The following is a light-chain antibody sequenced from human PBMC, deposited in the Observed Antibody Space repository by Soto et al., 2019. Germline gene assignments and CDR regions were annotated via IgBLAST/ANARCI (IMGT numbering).Light chain of an antibody. CDR2: GAS. J-gene: IGKJ1*01. Sequence: EIVMTQSPATLSVSPGERATLSCRASQSVRSNLAWYQQKPGQAPRLLIYGASTRATGIPDRFTGSGSGTDFTLTISRLEPEDFAVYYCQQYVSSPWAFGQGTKVDI. CDR1: QSVRSN. V-gene: IGKV3-20*01. CDR3: QQYVSSPWA.